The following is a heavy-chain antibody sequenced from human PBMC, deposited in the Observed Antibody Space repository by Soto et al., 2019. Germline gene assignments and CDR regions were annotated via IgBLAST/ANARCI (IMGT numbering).Heavy chain of an antibody. V-gene: IGHV1-18*01. Sequence: QVPLVQSGAEVKKPGASVKVSCKASGYTFTSYGISWVRQAPGQGLEWMGWISAYNGNTNYAQKLQGRVTMTTDTSTGTAYMELRSLRSDDTAVYYCAGGPALRLGELSLSLVDFDYWGQGTLVTVSS. J-gene: IGHJ4*02. CDR3: AGGPALRLGELSLSLVDFDY. D-gene: IGHD3-16*02. CDR1: GYTFTSYG. CDR2: ISAYNGNT.